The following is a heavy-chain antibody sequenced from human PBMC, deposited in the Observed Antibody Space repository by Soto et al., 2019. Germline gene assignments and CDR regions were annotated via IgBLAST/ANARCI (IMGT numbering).Heavy chain of an antibody. CDR1: GFRFGDYT. CDR2: LTWNSESI. D-gene: IGHD6-13*01. J-gene: IGHJ5*02. Sequence: EVQLVESGGGLVQPGRSLRLSCAASGFRFGDYTMHWVRQAPGKGLEWVSGLTWNSESIAYADSVKGRFTISRDNAKNSLYLQMNSLRAEDTVFYFCAKGAISGTLNWFDPWGQGTLVTVSS. V-gene: IGHV3-9*01. CDR3: AKGAISGTLNWFDP.